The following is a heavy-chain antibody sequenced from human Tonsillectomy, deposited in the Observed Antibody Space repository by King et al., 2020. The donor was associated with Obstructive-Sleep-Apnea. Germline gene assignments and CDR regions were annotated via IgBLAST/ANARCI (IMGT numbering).Heavy chain of an antibody. D-gene: IGHD3-3*01. Sequence: VQLVESGGDLVQPGGSLRLSCAASGFSVSSNYMTWVRQAPGKGLEWVSLIYSGGSTYYADSVKGRFTISRHNSKNTLYLQMNSLRAEDTALYYCARGWWSYDFWSGYHAFDIWGQGTMVTVSS. V-gene: IGHV3-53*04. CDR2: IYSGGST. J-gene: IGHJ3*02. CDR3: ARGWWSYDFWSGYHAFDI. CDR1: GFSVSSNY.